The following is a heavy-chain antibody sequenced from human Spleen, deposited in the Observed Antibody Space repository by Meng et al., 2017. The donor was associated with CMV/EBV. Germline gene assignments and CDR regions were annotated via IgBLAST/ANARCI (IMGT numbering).Heavy chain of an antibody. CDR2: INPNSGGT. J-gene: IGHJ4*02. CDR1: GYTFTAYL. D-gene: IGHD3-10*01. CDR3: ARDQWAMVRGLGSLDY. Sequence: ASVKVSCKASGYTFTAYLIHWVRQAPGQGLEWMGWINPNSGGTNYAQKFQGRVTMTRDTSIDTAYMELSSLRSDDTAVYYCARDQWAMVRGLGSLDYWGQGALVTVSS. V-gene: IGHV1-2*02.